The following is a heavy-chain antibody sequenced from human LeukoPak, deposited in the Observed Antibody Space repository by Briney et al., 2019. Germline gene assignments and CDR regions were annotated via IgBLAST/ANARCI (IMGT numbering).Heavy chain of an antibody. CDR1: GVSISSYY. J-gene: IGHJ6*03. CDR2: IYTSGST. CDR3: ARDRSAYHVSDYYYYMDV. V-gene: IGHV4-4*07. D-gene: IGHD3-16*01. Sequence: SETLSLTCTVSGVSISSYYWSWIRQPAGKGLEWIGRIYTSGSTNYNPSLKSRVTMSVDTSKNQFSLKLTSVTAADTAVYYCARDRSAYHVSDYYYYMDVWGKGTTVPVSS.